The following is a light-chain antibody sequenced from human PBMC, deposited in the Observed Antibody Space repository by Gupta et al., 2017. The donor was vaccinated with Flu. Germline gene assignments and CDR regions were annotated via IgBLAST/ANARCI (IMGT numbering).Light chain of an antibody. J-gene: IGLJ2*01. CDR1: SSDVGRYNF. Sequence: QSALTQPRSVSGSPGQSVTISCTGTSSDVGRYNFVSWYQQHPGKAPKLMIYDVAKRPSGVPNRFSGSKSGNTASLTISGLQAEDEADYHCCSYAGSYTLLFGGGTKLTVL. CDR2: DVA. V-gene: IGLV2-11*01. CDR3: CSYAGSYTLL.